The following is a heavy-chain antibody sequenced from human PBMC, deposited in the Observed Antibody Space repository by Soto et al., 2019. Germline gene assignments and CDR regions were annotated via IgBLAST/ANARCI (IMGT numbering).Heavy chain of an antibody. V-gene: IGHV1-18*04. D-gene: IGHD2-2*01. Sequence: QVQLVQSGAEVKKPGASVKVSCKASGYTFTNYGIIWVRQAPGQGREWMGWISAYNGNTNYAQKLQGRVTMTTDTSTSTAYMELRSLRSDDTAVYYCARGYCSSSSCYPFDYWGQGTLVTVSS. CDR3: ARGYCSSSSCYPFDY. CDR1: GYTFTNYG. J-gene: IGHJ4*02. CDR2: ISAYNGNT.